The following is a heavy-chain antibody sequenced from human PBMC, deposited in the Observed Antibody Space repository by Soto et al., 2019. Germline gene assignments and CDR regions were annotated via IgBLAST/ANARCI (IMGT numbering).Heavy chain of an antibody. CDR2: IRKDGSEN. J-gene: IGHJ4*02. V-gene: IGHV3-7*03. CDR3: VESGGAADY. Sequence: EVQLVESGGGLVQPGGSLRRSCAASGFTFSSYWLGWVRQAPGKGLEWVANIRKDGSENNYVDSVKGRFTISKDNTKNSLYLQINSLTAEDTAVYYCVESGGAADYWGQGTLVTVSS. D-gene: IGHD2-8*02. CDR1: GFTFSSYW.